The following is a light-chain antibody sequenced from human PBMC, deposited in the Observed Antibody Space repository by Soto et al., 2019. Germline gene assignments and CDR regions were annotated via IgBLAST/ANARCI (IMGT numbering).Light chain of an antibody. Sequence: EIVLTQSPATLSLSPGERVTLSCRTSQSVSKYFAWYQQKPGRAPRLLIYDASSRATGIPARFIGSGSGTDFTFPISSLGPEDFAIYFCKRRRNWPITLGQGTRREIK. V-gene: IGKV3-11*01. J-gene: IGKJ5*01. CDR1: QSVSKY. CDR3: KRRRNWPIT. CDR2: DAS.